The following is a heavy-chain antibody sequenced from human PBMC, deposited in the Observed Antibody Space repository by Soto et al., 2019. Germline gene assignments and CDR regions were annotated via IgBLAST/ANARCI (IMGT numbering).Heavy chain of an antibody. J-gene: IGHJ4*02. D-gene: IGHD3-10*01. CDR1: GGTFSSYA. Sequence: SVKVSCKASGGTFSSYAISWVRQAPGQGLEWMGGIIPIFGTANYAQKFQGRVTITADESTSTAYMELSSLRSEDTAAYYCAGFLVRGVLGYFDYWGQGTLVTVSS. V-gene: IGHV1-69*13. CDR3: AGFLVRGVLGYFDY. CDR2: IIPIFGTA.